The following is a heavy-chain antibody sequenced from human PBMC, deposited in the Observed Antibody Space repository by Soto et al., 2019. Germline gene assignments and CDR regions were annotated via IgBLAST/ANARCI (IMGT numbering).Heavy chain of an antibody. V-gene: IGHV3-30*18. CDR2: ISYDGSNK. D-gene: IGHD6-13*01. CDR1: GFTFSSYG. Sequence: GGSLRLSCAASGFTFSSYGMHWVRQAPGKGLEWVAVISYDGSNKYYADSVKGRFTISRDNSKNTLYLQMNSLRAEDTAVYYCAKGAGYSSSWGQGTLVTVSS. CDR3: AKGAGYSSS. J-gene: IGHJ5*02.